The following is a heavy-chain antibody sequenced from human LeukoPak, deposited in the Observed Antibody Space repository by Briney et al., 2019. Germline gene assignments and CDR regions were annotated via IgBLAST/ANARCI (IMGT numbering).Heavy chain of an antibody. Sequence: GSVKAFCQACGYTFATYCMHWERQAPVQRAEWMGIINPSGGSTSYAQKFQGRVTMTRDTSTSTVYMELSSLRSEDTAVYYCAGMYSSADNGIDYWGQGTLVTVSS. CDR3: AGMYSSADNGIDY. V-gene: IGHV1-46*01. CDR2: INPSGGST. J-gene: IGHJ4*02. CDR1: GYTFATYC. D-gene: IGHD6-19*01.